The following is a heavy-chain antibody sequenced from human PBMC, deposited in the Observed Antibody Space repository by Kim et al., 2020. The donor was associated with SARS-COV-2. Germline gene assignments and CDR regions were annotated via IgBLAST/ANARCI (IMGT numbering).Heavy chain of an antibody. CDR3: AREGSPDYDFWSGYPNGMDV. D-gene: IGHD3-3*01. CDR1: GFTFSSYS. CDR2: ISSSSYI. J-gene: IGHJ6*02. Sequence: GSLRLSCAASGFTFSSYSMNWVRQAPGKGLEWVSSISSSSYIYYADSVKGRFTISRDNAKNSLYLQMNSLRAEDTAVYYCAREGSPDYDFWSGYPNGMDVWGQGTTVTVSS. V-gene: IGHV3-21*01.